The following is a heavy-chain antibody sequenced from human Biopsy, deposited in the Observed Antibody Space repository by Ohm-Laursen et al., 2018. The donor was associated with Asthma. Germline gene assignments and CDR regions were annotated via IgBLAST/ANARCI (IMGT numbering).Heavy chain of an antibody. J-gene: IGHJ4*02. CDR2: ISFDGSNK. V-gene: IGHV3-30*18. CDR1: GSTFSNYG. D-gene: IGHD1-26*01. Sequence: SLRLSCAAFGSTFSNYGMHWVRQAPCKGLDWVAVISFDGSNKNYTDSVKCRFTISRDNSRNTLHLQMNSLRAEDTAVYYCAKDVFPGWELRRGPDYWGQGTLVTVSS. CDR3: AKDVFPGWELRRGPDY.